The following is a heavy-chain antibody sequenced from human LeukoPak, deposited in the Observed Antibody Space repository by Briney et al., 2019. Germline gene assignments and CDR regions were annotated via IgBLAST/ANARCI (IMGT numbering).Heavy chain of an antibody. CDR3: ARDWDSRNDYFDP. J-gene: IGHJ4*02. CDR1: GYTFTSYG. V-gene: IGHV1-18*01. D-gene: IGHD1-1*01. CDR2: TSAHNDDT. Sequence: ASVKVSRKASGYTFTSYGISWVRQAPGQGLEWMGWTSAHNDDTNYAETLQGRLTMTTDISTSTAYMELTSLRSDDTAVYYCARDWDSRNDYFDPWGQGTLVIVSS.